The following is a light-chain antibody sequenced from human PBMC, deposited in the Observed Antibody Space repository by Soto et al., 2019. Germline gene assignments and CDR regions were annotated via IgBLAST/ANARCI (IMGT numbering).Light chain of an antibody. V-gene: IGKV1-39*01. CDR1: QNININ. CDR2: AAA. J-gene: IGKJ1*01. CDR3: QQTYSTTAT. Sequence: DIPMTQSPSSLSASVGDRVTITCRASQNININLSWYQQKPDKAPKLLIYAAATLQSEVPSRFSGSGSGTDFTLTIGNLQPEDFATYYCQQTYSTTATFGQGTKVEIK.